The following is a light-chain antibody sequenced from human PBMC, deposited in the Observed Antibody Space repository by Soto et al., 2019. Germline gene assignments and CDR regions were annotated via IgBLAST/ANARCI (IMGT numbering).Light chain of an antibody. J-gene: IGLJ1*01. Sequence: QSVLTQPPSASGTPGQRVTISWSGSSSNIGGNYVYWYQQFPGTAPKLLIFRSNQRPSGVPDRFSGSKSGTSAALAISGLRSEDEAEYYCAAWDDSLSGLYVFGSGTKLTVL. CDR2: RSN. CDR1: SSNIGGNY. CDR3: AAWDDSLSGLYV. V-gene: IGLV1-47*01.